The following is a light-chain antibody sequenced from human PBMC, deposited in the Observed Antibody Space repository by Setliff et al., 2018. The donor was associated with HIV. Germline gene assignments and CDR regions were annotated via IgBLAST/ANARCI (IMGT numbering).Light chain of an antibody. Sequence: QSALSQPRSVSGSPGQSVTISCTGSSSDVGGYNYVSWFQQKPGKAPELIIYDVTKRPSGVPSRFSGSKSGNTASLTISGLRSEDEADYFCCSYAGSHTFIIFGGGTKVTVL. CDR2: DVT. V-gene: IGLV2-11*01. J-gene: IGLJ1*01. CDR3: CSYAGSHTFII. CDR1: SSDVGGYNY.